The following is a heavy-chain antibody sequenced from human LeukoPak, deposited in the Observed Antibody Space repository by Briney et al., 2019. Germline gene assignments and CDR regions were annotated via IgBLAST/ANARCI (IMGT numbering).Heavy chain of an antibody. CDR3: ASDFSTYHEEHSYY. D-gene: IGHD3/OR15-3a*01. V-gene: IGHV1-69*04. J-gene: IGHJ4*02. CDR2: IVPTLSIA. Sequence: SVKVSCKSSGGTFTNYALSWVRQAPGQGLEWMGRIVPTLSIANYAQKFQGRITISADKSTGTVYLELGSLRSEDTAVYYCASDFSTYHEEHSYYWGQGTLVTVSP. CDR1: GGTFTNYA.